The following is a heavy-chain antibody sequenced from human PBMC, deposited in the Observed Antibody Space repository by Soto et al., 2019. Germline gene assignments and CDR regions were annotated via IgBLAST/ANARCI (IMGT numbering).Heavy chain of an antibody. V-gene: IGHV4-59*08. CDR3: ASMGYDYCSGSYPLDY. CDR1: GGSISSYY. Sequence: QVQLQESGPGLVKPSETLSLTCTVSGGSISSYYWTWIRQPPGKGLEWIGFMYNSGSTHYNPSLKTRVTIALDTYKNQFSLNLRSVTAADTAVYYWASMGYDYCSGSYPLDYWGQGTLGTVSS. J-gene: IGHJ4*02. D-gene: IGHD3-10*01. CDR2: MYNSGST.